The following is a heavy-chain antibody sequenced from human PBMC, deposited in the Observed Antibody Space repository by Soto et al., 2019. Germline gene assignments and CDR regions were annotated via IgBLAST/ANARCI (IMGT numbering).Heavy chain of an antibody. CDR3: ARDRYSGYDWVYNWFDP. CDR2: IIPIFGTA. D-gene: IGHD5-12*01. V-gene: IGHV1-69*01. Sequence: QVQLVQSGAEVKKPGSSVKVSCKASGGTFSSYAISWVRQAPGQGLEWMGGIIPIFGTANYAKKFQGRVTITADESTSTAYMELSSLRSEDTAVYYCARDRYSGYDWVYNWFDPWGQGTLVTVSS. CDR1: GGTFSSYA. J-gene: IGHJ5*02.